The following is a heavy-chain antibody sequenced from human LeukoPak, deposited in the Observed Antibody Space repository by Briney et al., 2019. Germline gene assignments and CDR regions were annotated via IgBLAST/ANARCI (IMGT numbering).Heavy chain of an antibody. V-gene: IGHV4-39*07. CDR3: ARDSQTETYYYDSSGYYAPSYFDY. CDR1: GGSISSSSYY. J-gene: IGHJ4*02. CDR2: IYYSGST. D-gene: IGHD3-22*01. Sequence: SSETLSLTCTVSGGSISSSSYYWGWIRQPPGKGLEWIGSIYYSGSTYYNPSLKSRVTISVDTSKDQFSLKLSSVTAADTAVYYCARDSQTETYYYDSSGYYAPSYFDYWGQGTLVTVSS.